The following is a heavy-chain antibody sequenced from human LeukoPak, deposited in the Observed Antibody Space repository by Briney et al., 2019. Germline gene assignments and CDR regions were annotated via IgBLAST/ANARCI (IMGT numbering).Heavy chain of an antibody. CDR1: GFNVRSNY. D-gene: IGHD4-23*01. J-gene: IGHJ4*02. V-gene: IGHV3-53*01. Sequence: GGSLRLSCVASGFNVRSNYMSWVRQAPGKGLEWVSVIYSGGSTYYAKSVEGRFTISRDNSKNTLHLQMNSLRVEDTAVYYCARKLLSPAAPFDYWGPGTLVTVSS. CDR3: ARKLLSPAAPFDY. CDR2: IYSGGST.